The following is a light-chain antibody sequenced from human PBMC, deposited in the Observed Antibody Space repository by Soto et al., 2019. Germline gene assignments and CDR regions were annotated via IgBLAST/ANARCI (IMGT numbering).Light chain of an antibody. CDR1: KFGDKY. Sequence: SYELTQPPSVSVSPGQTASLTCSGDKFGDKYACWYQQKPGQSPVLVIYQDSKRPSGSPERFSGSNSGNTATLTISGTQAMDEADYYCQAWDSSTYVVFGGGTKLTVL. J-gene: IGLJ2*01. CDR3: QAWDSSTYVV. V-gene: IGLV3-1*01. CDR2: QDS.